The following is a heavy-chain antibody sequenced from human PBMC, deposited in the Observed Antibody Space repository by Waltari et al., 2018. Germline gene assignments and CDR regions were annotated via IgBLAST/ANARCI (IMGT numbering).Heavy chain of an antibody. D-gene: IGHD2-15*01. J-gene: IGHJ4*02. Sequence: EVQLLESGGGLVQPGGSLRLSCPAPGFPLSSDALSGVRQAPGKGLEWVAAISGSGGSTYYADSVKGRFTISRDNSKNTLYLQMNSLRAEDTAVYYCAKELPTVTLGYWGQGTLVTVSS. V-gene: IGHV3-23*01. CDR1: GFPLSSDA. CDR3: AKELPTVTLGY. CDR2: ISGSGGST.